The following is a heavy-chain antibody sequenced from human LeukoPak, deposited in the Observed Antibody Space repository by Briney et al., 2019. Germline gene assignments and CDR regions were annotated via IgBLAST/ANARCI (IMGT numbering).Heavy chain of an antibody. V-gene: IGHV4-39*07. D-gene: IGHD3-16*01. Sequence: SETLSLTCTVSGGSISSSSYYWGWIRQPPGKGLEWIGSIYYSGSTYYNPFLKSRVTISVDTSKNQFSLKLSSVTAADTAVYYCARETSQKGAHYMDAWGKGTTVTISS. CDR1: GGSISSSSYY. CDR3: ARETSQKGAHYMDA. J-gene: IGHJ6*03. CDR2: IYYSGST.